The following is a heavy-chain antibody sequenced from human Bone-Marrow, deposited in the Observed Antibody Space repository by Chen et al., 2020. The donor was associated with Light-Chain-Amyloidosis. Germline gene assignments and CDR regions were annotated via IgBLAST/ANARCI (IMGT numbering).Heavy chain of an antibody. Sequence: QVQLQESGPGLVKPSETLSLTCTVSGGSISSYYWSWIRQPPGKGLEWIGYIYYSGSTNYNPSLKSRVTISVDTSKNQFSLKLSSVTAADTAVYYCARERCYGSGKGWFDPWGQGTLVTVSS. J-gene: IGHJ5*02. CDR3: ARERCYGSGKGWFDP. CDR2: IYYSGST. V-gene: IGHV4-59*01. D-gene: IGHD3-10*01. CDR1: GGSISSYY.